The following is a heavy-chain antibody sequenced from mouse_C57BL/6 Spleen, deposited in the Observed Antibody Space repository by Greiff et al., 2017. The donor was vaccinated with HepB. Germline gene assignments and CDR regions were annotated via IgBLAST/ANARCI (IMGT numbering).Heavy chain of an antibody. J-gene: IGHJ4*01. D-gene: IGHD2-2*01. CDR2: INPNNGGT. CDR3: AREGGTMVTNYAMDY. Sequence: EVQLQQSGPELVKPGASVKISCKASGYTFTDYYMNWVKQSHGKSLEWIGDINPNNGGTSYNQKFKGKATLTVDKSSSTAYMELRSLTSEDSAVYYCAREGGTMVTNYAMDYWGQGTSVTVSS. V-gene: IGHV1-26*01. CDR1: GYTFTDYY.